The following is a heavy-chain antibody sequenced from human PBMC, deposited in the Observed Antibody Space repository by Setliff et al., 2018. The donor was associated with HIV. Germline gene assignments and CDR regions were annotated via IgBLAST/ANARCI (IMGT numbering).Heavy chain of an antibody. CDR1: GFPFGDYP. V-gene: IGHV3-49*04. J-gene: IGHJ6*03. D-gene: IGHD3-10*01. Sequence: LRLSCTTSGFPFGDYPVTWVRQAPGKGLEWVGSIRSKPSGATTDYAASVKGRFALSSDHSKGIAYLHMNSLQTEDTAVYYCARGRLLWSGSYYYYYMDVWGKGTTVTVS. CDR3: ARGRLLWSGSYYYYYMDV. CDR2: IRSKPSGATT.